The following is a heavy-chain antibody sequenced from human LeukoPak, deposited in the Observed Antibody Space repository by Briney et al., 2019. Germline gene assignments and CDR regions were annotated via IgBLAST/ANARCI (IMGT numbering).Heavy chain of an antibody. J-gene: IGHJ4*02. CDR2: IKSKTDGGTT. Sequence: PGGSLRLSCAASGFTFSNAWMSWVRQAPGKGLERVGRIKSKTDGGTTDYAAPVKGRFTISRDDSKNTLYLQMNSLKTEDTAVYYCTTPLAVNYGEDDYWGQGTLVIVSS. CDR1: GFTFSNAW. D-gene: IGHD4-17*01. CDR3: TTPLAVNYGEDDY. V-gene: IGHV3-15*01.